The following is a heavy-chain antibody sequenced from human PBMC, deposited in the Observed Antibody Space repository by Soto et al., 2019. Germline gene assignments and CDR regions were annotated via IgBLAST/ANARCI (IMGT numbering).Heavy chain of an antibody. J-gene: IGHJ4*02. V-gene: IGHV3-30*03. Sequence: QVQLVESGGGVVHPGRSLSLSCAGSGFMFSNYGMHWVRRAPGKGLEWVAVISYDGGETFYADSVKGRFTISSDNSERTLFLHMRSLKKEDTAVYYCAITNVSDASFDYWGQGTLVTVSS. CDR3: AITNVSDASFDY. CDR2: ISYDGGET. D-gene: IGHD2-8*01. CDR1: GFMFSNYG.